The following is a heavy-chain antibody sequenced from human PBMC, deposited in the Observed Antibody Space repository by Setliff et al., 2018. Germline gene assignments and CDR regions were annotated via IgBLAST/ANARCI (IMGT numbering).Heavy chain of an antibody. CDR1: GYSFTTYW. V-gene: IGHV5-51*01. CDR3: ARSTVTQDFDS. Sequence: PGESLKISCKGSGYSFTTYWIGWVRQMPGKGLELMGIIYPADSDPRYSPSFQGQVTISADKSISTAYLQWSSLKASDTAMYYCARSTVTQDFDSWGQGTLVTVSS. D-gene: IGHD4-17*01. CDR2: IYPADSDP. J-gene: IGHJ4*02.